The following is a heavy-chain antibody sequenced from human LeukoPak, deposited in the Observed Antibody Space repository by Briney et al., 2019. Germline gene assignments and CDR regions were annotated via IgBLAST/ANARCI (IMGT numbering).Heavy chain of an antibody. CDR2: IYSSGST. Sequence: PSETLSLTCTVSGASISGSGYYWGWIRQPPGKGLEWIGSIYSSGSTYYNASLQSRVTISIETSKNQISLRLNSVTAADTAVYYCARDHIFYATDAFDIWGQGTMVTVSS. D-gene: IGHD2-21*01. J-gene: IGHJ3*02. CDR3: ARDHIFYATDAFDI. V-gene: IGHV4-39*07. CDR1: GASISGSGYY.